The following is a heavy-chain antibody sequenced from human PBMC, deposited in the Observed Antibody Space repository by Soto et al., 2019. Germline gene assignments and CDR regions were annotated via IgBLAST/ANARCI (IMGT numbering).Heavy chain of an antibody. D-gene: IGHD4-17*01. Sequence: LSLTCTVSGGSISSGGYYWSWIRQHPGKGLEWIGYIYYSGSTYYNPSLKSRVTISVDTSKNQFSLKLSSVTAADTAVYYCARATTVTSGNFDYWGQGTLVTVSS. CDR2: IYYSGST. J-gene: IGHJ4*02. CDR3: ARATTVTSGNFDY. V-gene: IGHV4-31*03. CDR1: GGSISSGGYY.